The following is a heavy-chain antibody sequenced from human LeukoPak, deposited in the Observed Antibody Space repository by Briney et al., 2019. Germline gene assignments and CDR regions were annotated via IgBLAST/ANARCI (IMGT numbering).Heavy chain of an antibody. CDR1: GYTLTDLS. V-gene: IGHV1-24*01. CDR2: FDPEDGET. J-gene: IGHJ3*02. Sequence: ASVKVSCKVSGYTLTDLSMHWVRQAPGKGLEWMGGFDPEDGETIYAQKFQGRVTMTEDTSTDTAYMELCSLRSEDTAVYYCATASLSLGYSAFDIWGQGTMFTVSS. CDR3: ATASLSLGYSAFDI. D-gene: IGHD2-15*01.